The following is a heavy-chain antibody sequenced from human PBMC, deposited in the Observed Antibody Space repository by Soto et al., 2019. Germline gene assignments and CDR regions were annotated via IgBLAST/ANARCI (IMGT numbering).Heavy chain of an antibody. V-gene: IGHV1-18*01. CDR2: ISAYNGNT. J-gene: IGHJ5*02. CDR3: TRDHLSPIAQAGYNWFDP. Sequence: QVQLVQSGAEVKKPGASVKVSCKASGYTFTSYGISWVRQAPGQGLEWMGWISAYNGNTNYAQKLQGRVTMTTHTSTSTANMEQRRLRSDDTAVYYCTRDHLSPIAQAGYNWFDPWGQGTLVTVSS. CDR1: GYTFTSYG. D-gene: IGHD6-19*01.